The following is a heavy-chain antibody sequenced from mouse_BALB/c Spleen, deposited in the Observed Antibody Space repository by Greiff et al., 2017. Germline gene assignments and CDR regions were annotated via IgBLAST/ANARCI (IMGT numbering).Heavy chain of an antibody. CDR3: ARSGMITTEAWFAY. J-gene: IGHJ3*01. CDR1: GYTFSSYW. Sequence: QVHVKQSGAELMKPGASVKISCKATGYTFSSYWIEWVKQRPGHGLEWIGEILPGSGSTNYNEKFKGKATFTADTSSNTAYMQLSSLTSEDSAVYYCARSGMITTEAWFAYWGQGTLVTVSA. D-gene: IGHD2-4*01. CDR2: ILPGSGST. V-gene: IGHV1-9*01.